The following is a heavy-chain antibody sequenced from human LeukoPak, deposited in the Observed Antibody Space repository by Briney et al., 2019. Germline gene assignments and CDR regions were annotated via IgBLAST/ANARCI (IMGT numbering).Heavy chain of an antibody. CDR1: GFTFSSYA. D-gene: IGHD3-3*01. J-gene: IGHJ4*02. CDR2: ISGSGGST. CDR3: AKDLLPYDFWSGDLDY. Sequence: PGGSLRLSCAASGFTFSSYAMSWVRQAPGKGLEWVSAISGSGGSTYYADSVKGRFTISRDNSKNTLYPQMNSLRAEDTAVYYCAKDLLPYDFWSGDLDYWGQGTLVTVSS. V-gene: IGHV3-23*01.